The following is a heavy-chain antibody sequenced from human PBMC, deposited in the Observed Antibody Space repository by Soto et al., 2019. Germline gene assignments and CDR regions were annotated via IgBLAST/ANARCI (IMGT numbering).Heavy chain of an antibody. D-gene: IGHD4-17*01. CDR3: ARSLEGTTVTNWFDP. V-gene: IGHV1-69*01. CDR1: ADTFNSYS. Sequence: QVQLVQSGAEVKKPGSSVKVSCKASADTFNSYSLSWLRQAPGQRLEWMGGITPVFGTADYAQSFEDRLTMTADESTSTVYMELSSLRSDDTAVYYCARSLEGTTVTNWFDPWGQGALVTVSS. CDR2: ITPVFGTA. J-gene: IGHJ5*02.